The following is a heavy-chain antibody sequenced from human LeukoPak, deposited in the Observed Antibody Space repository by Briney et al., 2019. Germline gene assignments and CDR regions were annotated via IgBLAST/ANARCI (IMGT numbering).Heavy chain of an antibody. Sequence: GGSLRLSCAASGFTFSSYGMHWVRQAPGKGLEWVAVIWYDGSNKYYADSVKGRFTISRDNSKNTLYRQMNSLRAEDTAVYYCARDPGIPYYFDYWGQGTLVTVSS. CDR1: GFTFSSYG. CDR3: ARDPGIPYYFDY. J-gene: IGHJ4*02. D-gene: IGHD2-21*01. CDR2: IWYDGSNK. V-gene: IGHV3-33*08.